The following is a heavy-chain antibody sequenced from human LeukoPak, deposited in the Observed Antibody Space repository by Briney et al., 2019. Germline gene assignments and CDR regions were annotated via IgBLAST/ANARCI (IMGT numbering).Heavy chain of an antibody. Sequence: GGSLRLSCAASGFTFSSYSMNGVRQAPGKGLECVSSISSSISYIYYADSVKGRFTISRDNAKNSLYLQMNSLRAEDTAVYYCARLPVLDYWGQGTLVTVSS. J-gene: IGHJ4*02. CDR2: ISSSISYI. V-gene: IGHV3-21*01. CDR3: ARLPVLDY. CDR1: GFTFSSYS.